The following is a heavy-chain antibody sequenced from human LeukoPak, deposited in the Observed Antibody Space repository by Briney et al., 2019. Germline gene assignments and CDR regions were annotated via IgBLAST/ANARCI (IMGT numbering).Heavy chain of an antibody. V-gene: IGHV3-53*01. CDR2: IYSGGST. CDR3: ARGNSLPEGGDYFDY. D-gene: IGHD4-23*01. CDR1: GFTFSGNY. J-gene: IGHJ4*02. Sequence: GGSLRLSCAASGFTFSGNYMSWVRQAPGKGLEGVSVIYSGGSTYYSDSVKGGFTISRDNSKNTRYLRMNSLRAEDTAVYYCARGNSLPEGGDYFDYWGQGTLVTVSS.